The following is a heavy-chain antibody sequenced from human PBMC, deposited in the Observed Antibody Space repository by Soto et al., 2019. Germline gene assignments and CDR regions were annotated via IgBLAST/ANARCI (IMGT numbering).Heavy chain of an antibody. D-gene: IGHD3-9*01. CDR2: INPNSGGT. CDR1: GYTFTGYY. V-gene: IGHV1-2*04. J-gene: IGHJ4*02. CDR3: ARDYDILTGSFGY. Sequence: ASVKVSCKASGYTFTGYYMHWVRQAPGQGLEWMGWINPNSGGTNYAQKFQGWVTMTRDTSISTAYMELSRLRSDDTAVYYCARDYDILTGSFGYWGQGTLVTVSS.